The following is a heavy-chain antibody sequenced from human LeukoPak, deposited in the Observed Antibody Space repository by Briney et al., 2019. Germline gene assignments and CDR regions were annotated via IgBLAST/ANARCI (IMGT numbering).Heavy chain of an antibody. CDR2: INHSGST. D-gene: IGHD5-18*01. CDR1: GGSFSGYY. Sequence: SETLSLTCAVYGGSFSGYYWSWIRQPPGKGLEWIGEINHSGSTSYNPSLKSRVTISVDTSKNQFSLKLSSVTAADTAVYYCARDRAWGSYGPDYWGQGTLVTVSS. V-gene: IGHV4-34*01. CDR3: ARDRAWGSYGPDY. J-gene: IGHJ4*02.